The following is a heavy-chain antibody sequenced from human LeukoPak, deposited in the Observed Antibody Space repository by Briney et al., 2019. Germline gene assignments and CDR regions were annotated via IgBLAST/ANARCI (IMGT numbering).Heavy chain of an antibody. J-gene: IGHJ4*02. CDR1: GGSISSYY. Sequence: SETLSLTCTVSGGSISSYYWSWIRQPPGRGLEWIGYIYYSGSTNYNPSLKSRVTISVDTSKNQFSLRLSSVTAADTAVYYCARARNYYDSSSPIYSFDYWGQGTLVTVSS. CDR2: IYYSGST. D-gene: IGHD3-22*01. V-gene: IGHV4-59*01. CDR3: ARARNYYDSSSPIYSFDY.